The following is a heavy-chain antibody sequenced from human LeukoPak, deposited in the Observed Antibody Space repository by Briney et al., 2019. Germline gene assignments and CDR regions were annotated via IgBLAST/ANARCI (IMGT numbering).Heavy chain of an antibody. Sequence: PGGSLRLSCAASGFTFSSYGMHWVRQAPGKGLEWVAFIRYDGSNKYYADSVKGRFTISRDNSKNTLYLQMNSLRAEDTAVYYCAKDGDYYGSGKGPYYYYYYMDVWGKGTTVTISS. CDR2: IRYDGSNK. CDR1: GFTFSSYG. D-gene: IGHD3-10*01. J-gene: IGHJ6*03. CDR3: AKDGDYYGSGKGPYYYYYYMDV. V-gene: IGHV3-30*02.